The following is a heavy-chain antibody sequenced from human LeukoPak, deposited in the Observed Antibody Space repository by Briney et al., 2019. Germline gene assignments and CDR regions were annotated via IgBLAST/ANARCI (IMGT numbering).Heavy chain of an antibody. CDR2: IFSGGST. J-gene: IGHJ4*02. CDR1: GFIVSTNY. D-gene: IGHD1-26*01. CDR3: ARGTYSGSYRG. Sequence: PGGSLRLSCAASGFIVSTNYMSWVRQAPGKGLEWVSVIFSGGSTYYADSVKGRFTISRDKSNNTLYLQMNSLRAEDTAVYYCARGTYSGSYRGWGQGTLVTVSS. V-gene: IGHV3-53*01.